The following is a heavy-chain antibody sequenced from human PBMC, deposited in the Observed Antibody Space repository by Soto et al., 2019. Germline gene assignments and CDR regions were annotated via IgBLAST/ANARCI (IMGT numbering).Heavy chain of an antibody. Sequence: SETLSLTCTVSGGSISSYYWSWIRQPPGKGLEWIGYIYYSGSTNYNPSLKSRVTISVDTSKNQFSLKLSSVTAADTAVYYCASTGYSSGWGHGEPDYYYYYMDVWGKGTTVTVSS. J-gene: IGHJ6*03. CDR1: GGSISSYY. CDR3: ASTGYSSGWGHGEPDYYYYYMDV. CDR2: IYYSGST. V-gene: IGHV4-59*08. D-gene: IGHD6-19*01.